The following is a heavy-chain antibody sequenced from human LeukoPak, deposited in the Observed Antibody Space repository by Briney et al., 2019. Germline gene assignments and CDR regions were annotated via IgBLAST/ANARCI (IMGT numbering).Heavy chain of an antibody. CDR3: ARDSDPFQYCGGDCYSHFDY. CDR2: MNPNSGNT. V-gene: IGHV1-8*01. Sequence: GASVKVSCKASGYTSTSYDINWVRQATGQGLEWMGWMNPNSGNTGYAQKFQGRVTMTRNTSISTAYMELSSLRSEDTAVYYCARDSDPFQYCGGDCYSHFDYWGQGTLVTVSS. J-gene: IGHJ4*02. D-gene: IGHD2-21*02. CDR1: GYTSTSYD.